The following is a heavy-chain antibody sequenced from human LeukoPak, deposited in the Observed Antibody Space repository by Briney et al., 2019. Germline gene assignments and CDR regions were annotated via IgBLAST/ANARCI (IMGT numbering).Heavy chain of an antibody. V-gene: IGHV3-21*04. CDR2: ITSSSTYV. CDR3: AKGPNGEFWSGYLGDGMDV. Sequence: GGSLRLSCAASGFTFSTYSMNWVRQTPGKGLEWVSSITSSSTYVFYADSVKRRFTISRDNSKNTLYLQMNSLRAEDTAVYYCAKGPNGEFWSGYLGDGMDVWGQGTTVTVSS. CDR1: GFTFSTYS. D-gene: IGHD3-3*01. J-gene: IGHJ6*02.